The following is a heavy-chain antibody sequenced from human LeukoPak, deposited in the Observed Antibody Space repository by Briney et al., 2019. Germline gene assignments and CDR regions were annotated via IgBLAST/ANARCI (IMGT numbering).Heavy chain of an antibody. CDR3: ARERELSGAYYVDV. Sequence: GGSLRLSCAASGFTFSTYWMHWVRQAPGKGLVWVSRISTDGKNTIYADSVKGRFTISRDNANNMLFLQMNSLRGDDTAVFYCARERELSGAYYVDVWGKGTTVTVSS. J-gene: IGHJ6*03. D-gene: IGHD1-26*01. V-gene: IGHV3-74*01. CDR2: ISTDGKNT. CDR1: GFTFSTYW.